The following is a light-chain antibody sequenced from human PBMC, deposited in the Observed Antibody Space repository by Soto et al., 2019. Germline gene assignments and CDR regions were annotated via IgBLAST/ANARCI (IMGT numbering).Light chain of an antibody. CDR1: QSISSW. V-gene: IGKV1-5*01. CDR3: QQYHSPLRT. Sequence: DIQMTQSPSTLSASVGDRVTITCRASQSISSWLAWYQQRPGKAPKLLIYDASGLESGVPSRFSGSGSGTEFSRTISSLQPDDSATYDCQQYHSPLRTFGQGTKVEIK. CDR2: DAS. J-gene: IGKJ1*01.